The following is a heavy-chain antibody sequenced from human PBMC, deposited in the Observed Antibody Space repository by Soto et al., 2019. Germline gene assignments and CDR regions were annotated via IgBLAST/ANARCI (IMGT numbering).Heavy chain of an antibody. D-gene: IGHD6-13*01. V-gene: IGHV4-4*02. J-gene: IGHJ4*02. Sequence: SETLSLTCAVSGDSISSDKWWSWVRQPPGKGLEWIGEIYHSGSTKYNPSLKSRVIISVDKSKNQFSLKLTSVTAADAAVYYCARHQAGPFDYWGQGTLVTVSS. CDR2: IYHSGST. CDR3: ARHQAGPFDY. CDR1: GDSISSDKW.